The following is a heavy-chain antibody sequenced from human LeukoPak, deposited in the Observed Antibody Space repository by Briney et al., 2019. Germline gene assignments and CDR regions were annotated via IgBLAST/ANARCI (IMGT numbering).Heavy chain of an antibody. CDR2: IYYSGST. V-gene: IGHV4-59*01. J-gene: IGHJ4*02. Sequence: SETLSLTYTVSGGSISSYYWSWIRQPPGKGLEWIGYIYYSGSTNYNPSLKSRVTISVDTSKNQFSLKLSSVTAADTAVYYCAGEGIAVAGTYFDYWGQGTLVTVSS. D-gene: IGHD6-19*01. CDR1: GGSISSYY. CDR3: AGEGIAVAGTYFDY.